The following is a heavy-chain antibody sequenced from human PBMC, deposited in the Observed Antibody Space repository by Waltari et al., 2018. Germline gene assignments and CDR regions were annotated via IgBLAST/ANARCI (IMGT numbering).Heavy chain of an antibody. CDR3: ATYGSGSPSGYWLDP. V-gene: IGHV4-59*01. J-gene: IGHJ5*02. Sequence: VQLQESGPGLVKPSETLSLTCTVSGGSISSSYWSWIRQPPGKGREWIGKVYYRGNTDYKPSLKRRVSMSVDTSKNQFSRKMTAVTAADTAIYFCATYGSGSPSGYWLDPWGPGTLVIVSA. D-gene: IGHD3-10*01. CDR1: GGSISSSY. CDR2: VYYRGNT.